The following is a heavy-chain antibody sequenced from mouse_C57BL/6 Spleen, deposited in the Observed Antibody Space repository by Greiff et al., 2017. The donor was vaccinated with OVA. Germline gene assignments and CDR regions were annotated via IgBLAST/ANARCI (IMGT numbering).Heavy chain of an antibody. V-gene: IGHV3-6*01. J-gene: IGHJ2*01. CDR3: ARGQDGYFYFDY. D-gene: IGHD2-3*01. Sequence: EVQLQESGPGLVKPSQSLSLTCSVTGYSITSGYYWNWIRQFPGNKLEWMGYISYDGSNNYNPSLKNRISITRDTSKNQFFLKLNSVTTEDTATYYCARGQDGYFYFDYWGQGTTLTVSS. CDR2: ISYDGSN. CDR1: GYSITSGYY.